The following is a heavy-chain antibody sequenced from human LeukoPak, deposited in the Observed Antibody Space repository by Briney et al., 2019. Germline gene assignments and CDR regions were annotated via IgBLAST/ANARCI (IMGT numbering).Heavy chain of an antibody. CDR1: GGSFSGYY. Sequence: PSETLSLTCAVYGGSFSGYYWSWIRQPPGKGLEWIGEINHSGSTNYNPSLKSRVTISVDTSKNQFSLKLSSVTAADTAVYYCARGGVVVVAALRWFDPWGQGTLVTVSS. V-gene: IGHV4-34*01. CDR2: INHSGST. J-gene: IGHJ5*02. CDR3: ARGGVVVVAALRWFDP. D-gene: IGHD2-15*01.